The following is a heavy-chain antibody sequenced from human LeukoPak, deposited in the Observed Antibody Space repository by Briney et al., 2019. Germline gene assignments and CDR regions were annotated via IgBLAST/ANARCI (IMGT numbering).Heavy chain of an antibody. CDR3: ARAPDDSSGYYPLDY. J-gene: IGHJ4*02. Sequence: PSETLSLTCTVSGGSISSYYWSWIRQPPGKGLEWIGYIYYSGSTNYNPSLESRVTISVDTSKNQFSLKLNSVTAADTAVYYCARAPDDSSGYYPLDYWGQGTLVTVSS. D-gene: IGHD3-22*01. CDR2: IYYSGST. CDR1: GGSISSYY. V-gene: IGHV4-59*01.